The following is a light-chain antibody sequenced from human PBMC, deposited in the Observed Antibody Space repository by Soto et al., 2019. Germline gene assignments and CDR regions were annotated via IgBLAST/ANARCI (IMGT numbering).Light chain of an antibody. CDR2: DVN. Sequence: QAVLTQPASVSGSPGQSITISCTGTSSDVGNYNYVSWYQQHPGKVPKLMIYDVNNRPSGVSNRFSGSKSGNTASLTISGLQAEDESDYYCSSYTSSSTLVFGTGTKLTVL. J-gene: IGLJ1*01. CDR1: SSDVGNYNY. CDR3: SSYTSSSTLV. V-gene: IGLV2-14*01.